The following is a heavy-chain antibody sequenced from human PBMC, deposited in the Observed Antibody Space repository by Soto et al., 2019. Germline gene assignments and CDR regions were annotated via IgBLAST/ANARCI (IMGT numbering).Heavy chain of an antibody. J-gene: IGHJ6*03. CDR1: GFTFDDYA. CDR2: ISGSGGST. D-gene: IGHD5-12*01. V-gene: IGHV3-23*01. CDR3: AKVTGWIPKKHSYMDV. Sequence: PGGSLRLSCAASGFTFDDYAMHWVRQAPGKGLEWVSGISGSGGSTYYADSVKGRFTISRDNSKNTLYLQMNSLRAEDTAVYYCAKVTGWIPKKHSYMDVWGKGTTVTVSS.